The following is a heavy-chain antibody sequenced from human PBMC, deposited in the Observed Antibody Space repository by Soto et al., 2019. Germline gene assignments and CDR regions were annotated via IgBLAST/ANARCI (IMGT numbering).Heavy chain of an antibody. V-gene: IGHV1-69*04. CDR3: ARDGEYYYGSGSIPN. CDR1: GGTFSSYT. CDR2: IIPILGIA. D-gene: IGHD3-10*01. J-gene: IGHJ4*02. Sequence: ASVKVSCKASGGTFSSYTISWVRQAPGQGLEWMGRIIPILGIANYAQKFQGRVTITADKSTSTAYMELSSLRSEDTAVYYCARDGEYYYGSGSIPNWGQGTLITV.